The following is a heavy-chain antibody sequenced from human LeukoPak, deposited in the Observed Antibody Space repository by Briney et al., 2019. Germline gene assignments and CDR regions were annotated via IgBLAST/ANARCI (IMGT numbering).Heavy chain of an antibody. D-gene: IGHD6-19*01. CDR2: IIPIFGTA. V-gene: IGHV1-69*05. CDR1: GGTFSSYA. Sequence: SVKVSCKASGGTFSSYAISWVRQAPGQGREWMGRIIPIFGTANYAQKFQGRVTITTDESTSTAYMELSSLRSEDTAVYYCAREFLKSSGWVSEDYWGQGTLVTVSS. CDR3: AREFLKSSGWVSEDY. J-gene: IGHJ4*02.